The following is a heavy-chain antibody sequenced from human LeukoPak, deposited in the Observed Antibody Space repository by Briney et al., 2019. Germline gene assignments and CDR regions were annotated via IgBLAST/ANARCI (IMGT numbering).Heavy chain of an antibody. V-gene: IGHV4-39*01. J-gene: IGHJ4*02. Sequence: PSQTLSLTCTVSGGSISSGSYYWSWIRQPAGKGLEWIGSFYYSRNTYYNPSLKSRVTISEDMPKNQFSLKLSSVTAADTAVYYCARFNYYDSSGYYQTFDYWGQGTLVTVSS. CDR1: GGSISSGSYY. D-gene: IGHD3-22*01. CDR3: ARFNYYDSSGYYQTFDY. CDR2: FYYSRNT.